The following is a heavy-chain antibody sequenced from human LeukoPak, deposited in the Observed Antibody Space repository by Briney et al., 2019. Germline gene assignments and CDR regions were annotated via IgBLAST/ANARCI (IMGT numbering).Heavy chain of an antibody. D-gene: IGHD4-11*01. CDR2: TYYRSKWYN. Sequence: SQTLSLTCAISGDSVSRNSAAWNWIIQSPSRGLEWLGRTYYRSKWYNDYAVSVKSRITINADTSKNQFSLQLNSVTPEDTAVYYCASEGPSNAFDIWGQGTTVTVSS. CDR1: GDSVSRNSAA. CDR3: ASEGPSNAFDI. V-gene: IGHV6-1*01. J-gene: IGHJ3*02.